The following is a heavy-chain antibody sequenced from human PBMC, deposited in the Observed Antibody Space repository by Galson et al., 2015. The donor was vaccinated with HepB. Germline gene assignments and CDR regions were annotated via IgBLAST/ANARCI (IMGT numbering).Heavy chain of an antibody. CDR1: GYTFTSYG. J-gene: IGHJ6*02. Sequence: SVKVSCKASGYTFTSYGISWVRQAPGQGLEWMGWISAYSGGTNYAQKFQGWVTMTRDTSISTAYMELSRLRSDDTAVYYCAREFVGFGELSSYYYYGMDVWGQGTTVTVSS. CDR3: AREFVGFGELSSYYYYGMDV. D-gene: IGHD3-10*01. V-gene: IGHV1-2*04. CDR2: ISAYSGGT.